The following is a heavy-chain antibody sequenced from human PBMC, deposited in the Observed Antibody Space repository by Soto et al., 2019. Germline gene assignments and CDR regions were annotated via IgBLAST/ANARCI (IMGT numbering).Heavy chain of an antibody. J-gene: IGHJ4*02. CDR1: GYTFTSYY. V-gene: IGHV1-46*03. Sequence: QVQLVQSGAEVKKPGASVKVSCKASGYTFTSYYMHWVRQAPGQGLEWMGIINPSGGSTSYAQKFQGRVTMTRDTSTSTVYMELSSLRSEDTAVYYCARGLGYCSGGSCYSSYYFDYWGQGTLVTVSS. D-gene: IGHD2-15*01. CDR2: INPSGGST. CDR3: ARGLGYCSGGSCYSSYYFDY.